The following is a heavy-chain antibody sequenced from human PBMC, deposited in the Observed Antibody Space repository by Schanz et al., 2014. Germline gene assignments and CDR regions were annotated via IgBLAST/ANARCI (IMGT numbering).Heavy chain of an antibody. Sequence: QVQLLESGGGLFKPGGSLRLSCAGSGFTFAGYYMTWVRQAPGKGLEWVAFVGDTGTTKFYADSVKGRLTVSRDNSENTVYLEFHSLRSEDTALYYCAREAKWGQWCFDLWGRGSPVTVSP. CDR2: VGDTGTTK. J-gene: IGHJ2*01. CDR3: AREAKWGQWCFDL. V-gene: IGHV3-30*02. D-gene: IGHD1-26*01. CDR1: GFTFAGYY.